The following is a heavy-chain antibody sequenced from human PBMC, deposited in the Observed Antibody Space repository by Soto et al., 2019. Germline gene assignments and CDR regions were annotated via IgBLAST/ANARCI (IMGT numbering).Heavy chain of an antibody. CDR1: GFSLSTGGLG. CDR3: VHSRCGGDCLRSYSSHYYYGMDV. CDR2: IYWDDDK. V-gene: IGHV2-5*02. Sequence: QITLKESGPTLVKPTQTLTLTCTFSGFSLSTGGLGVGWIRQPPGEALEWLALIYWDDDKRYSPSLRSRLTITKDTFKNQVVLIMTNMDPVDTATYYCVHSRCGGDCLRSYSSHYYYGMDVWGQGTTVTVSS. J-gene: IGHJ6*02. D-gene: IGHD2-21*02.